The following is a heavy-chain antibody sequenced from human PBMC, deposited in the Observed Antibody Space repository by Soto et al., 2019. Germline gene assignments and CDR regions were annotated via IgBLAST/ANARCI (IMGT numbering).Heavy chain of an antibody. CDR3: ARQSCTSASCPWGWFDP. J-gene: IGHJ5*02. CDR1: GGSISSGDYY. V-gene: IGHV4-30-4*01. D-gene: IGHD2-2*01. CDR2: IYYSGNT. Sequence: SETLSLTCTVSGGSISSGDYYWSWVRQAPGKGLEWIGYIYYSGNTYYTPSLKSRATISVDTSKNQFSLRLSSVTVTDTAVYYCARQSCTSASCPWGWFDPWGQGTLVTVSS.